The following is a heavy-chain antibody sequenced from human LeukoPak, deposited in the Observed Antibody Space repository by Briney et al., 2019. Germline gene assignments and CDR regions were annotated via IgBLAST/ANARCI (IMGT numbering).Heavy chain of an antibody. J-gene: IGHJ4*02. CDR3: ASGDGYNFPFAY. D-gene: IGHD5-24*01. V-gene: IGHV1-2*02. Sequence: ASVKVSCKASGNIFSGQHMHWVRQAPGQGLEWMGWINPNSGGTNYAQKFQDRVTMTRETSITTTYMELSSLRSDDTAVYYCASGDGYNFPFAYWAREPWSPSPQ. CDR2: INPNSGGT. CDR1: GNIFSGQH.